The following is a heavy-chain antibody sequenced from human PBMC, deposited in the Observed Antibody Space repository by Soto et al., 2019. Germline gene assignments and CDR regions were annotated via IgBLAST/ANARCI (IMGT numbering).Heavy chain of an antibody. CDR3: SRGIDAYKGGRT. CDR2: IHPSGST. J-gene: IGHJ5*01. Sequence: QVQLQQWGAGLLKPSETLSLTCAVYDESLSGYYYTWTRQPPGKGLEWIGEIHPSGSTHYNPSLKSRGTLSQDTSKKQLSLTLISVNAADTAVYYCSRGIDAYKGGRTWGQGTLVTVSS. CDR1: DESLSGYY. V-gene: IGHV4-34*02. D-gene: IGHD1-1*01.